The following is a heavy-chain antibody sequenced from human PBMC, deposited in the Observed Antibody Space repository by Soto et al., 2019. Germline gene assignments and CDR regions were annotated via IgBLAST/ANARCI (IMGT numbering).Heavy chain of an antibody. CDR3: ARRVPFTHCSSTSCYLYNWFDP. Sequence: QVQLVQSGAEVKKPGSSVKVSCKASGGTFSSYAISWVRQAPGQGLEWMGGIIPIFGTANYAQKFQGRVTITADKSTSTAYMELSSLRSEDTAMYYCARRVPFTHCSSTSCYLYNWFDPWGQGTLVTVSS. CDR2: IIPIFGTA. J-gene: IGHJ5*02. V-gene: IGHV1-69*06. CDR1: GGTFSSYA. D-gene: IGHD2-2*01.